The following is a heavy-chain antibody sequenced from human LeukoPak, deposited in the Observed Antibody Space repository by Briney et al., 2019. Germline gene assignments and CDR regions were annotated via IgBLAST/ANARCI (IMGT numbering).Heavy chain of an antibody. CDR1: GFTFSNAW. V-gene: IGHV3-11*04. CDR3: ARSLSRWLHLYYFDY. CDR2: ISSSGSTI. D-gene: IGHD5-12*01. J-gene: IGHJ4*02. Sequence: GGSLRLSCAASGFTFSNAWMSWIRQAPGKGLEWVSYISSSGSTIYYADSVKGRFTISRDNAKNSLYLQMNSLRAEDTAVYYCARSLSRWLHLYYFDYWGQGTLVTVSS.